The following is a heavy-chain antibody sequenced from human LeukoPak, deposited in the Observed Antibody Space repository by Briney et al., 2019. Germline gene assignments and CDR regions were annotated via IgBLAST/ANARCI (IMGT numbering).Heavy chain of an antibody. CDR2: INGSGGST. CDR3: AKVSTVLLWFGEYYFDY. CDR1: GFTFSSYA. V-gene: IGHV3-23*01. J-gene: IGHJ4*02. Sequence: QTGGSLRLSCAASGFTFSSYAMSWVRQAPGKGLEWVSDINGSGGSTYYADSVKGRFTISRDNSKNTLYLQMNSLRAEDTAVYYCAKVSTVLLWFGEYYFDYWGQGTLVTVSS. D-gene: IGHD3-10*01.